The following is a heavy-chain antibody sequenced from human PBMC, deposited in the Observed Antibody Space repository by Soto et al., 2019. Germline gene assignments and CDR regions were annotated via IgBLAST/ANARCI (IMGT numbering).Heavy chain of an antibody. CDR3: ARHGRGWELVRGFDY. CDR1: GGSINSISCY. V-gene: IGHV4-39*01. Sequence: QLQLQESGPGLVKPSVTLSLTCTVSGGSINSISCYGGWIRQPPGKGMEWIGSIYYSGSTYYNPSLKRRVTISVDTSKNQFSLKLSSVTAADTAVYYCARHGRGWELVRGFDYWGQGTLVTVSS. J-gene: IGHJ4*02. D-gene: IGHD6-6*01. CDR2: IYYSGST.